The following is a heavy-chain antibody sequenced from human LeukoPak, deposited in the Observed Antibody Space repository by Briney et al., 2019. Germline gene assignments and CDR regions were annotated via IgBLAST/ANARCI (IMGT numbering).Heavy chain of an antibody. V-gene: IGHV4-38-2*02. CDR2: IYYSGST. CDR3: ARGFGYRSGRADY. CDR1: GYSISSGYY. Sequence: SETLSLTCIVSGYSISSGYYWGWIRQPPGKGLEWIGSIYYSGSTYYNPSLKSRVTISVDTSKNQFSLKLSSVTAADTAVYYCARGFGYRSGRADYWGQGTLVTVSS. J-gene: IGHJ4*02. D-gene: IGHD6-19*01.